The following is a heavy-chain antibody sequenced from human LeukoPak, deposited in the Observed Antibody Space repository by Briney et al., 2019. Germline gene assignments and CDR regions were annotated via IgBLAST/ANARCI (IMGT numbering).Heavy chain of an antibody. D-gene: IGHD6-13*01. V-gene: IGHV3-48*03. J-gene: IGHJ3*02. Sequence: GGSLRLSCAASGFTFSSYEMNWVRQAPGKGLEWVSYISSSGNTIFYADSVKGRFTISRDNAKNSLYLQMNSLRAEDTAVYYCARGYSSSCPHIWGQGTMVTVSS. CDR1: GFTFSSYE. CDR3: ARGYSSSCPHI. CDR2: ISSSGNTI.